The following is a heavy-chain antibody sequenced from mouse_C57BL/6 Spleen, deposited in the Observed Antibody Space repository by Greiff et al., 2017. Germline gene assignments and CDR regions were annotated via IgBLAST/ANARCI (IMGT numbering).Heavy chain of an antibody. V-gene: IGHV5-4*03. J-gene: IGHJ3*01. Sequence: EVNVVESGGGLVKPGGSLKLSCAASGFTFSSYAMSWVRQTPEKRLEWVATISDGGSYTYYPDNVKGRFTISRDNAENNLYLQMSHLKSEDTAMYYCARGGTVVAPFAYWGQGTLVTVSA. D-gene: IGHD1-1*01. CDR1: GFTFSSYA. CDR3: ARGGTVVAPFAY. CDR2: ISDGGSYT.